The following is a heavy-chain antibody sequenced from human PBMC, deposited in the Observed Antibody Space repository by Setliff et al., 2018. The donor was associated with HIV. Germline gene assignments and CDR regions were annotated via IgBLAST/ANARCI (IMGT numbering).Heavy chain of an antibody. V-gene: IGHV4-34*01. J-gene: IGHJ4*02. CDR3: ASPASGGSSGQYHY. D-gene: IGHD6-19*01. CDR2: INHSGST. Sequence: NPSETLSLTCAVYGGSFSGFYWNWIRQPPGKGLEWIGEINHSGSTNYSPSLKSRVTISVDTSKNQFSLRLSSVIAADTAVYYCASPASGGSSGQYHYWGQGTLVTVSS. CDR1: GGSFSGFY.